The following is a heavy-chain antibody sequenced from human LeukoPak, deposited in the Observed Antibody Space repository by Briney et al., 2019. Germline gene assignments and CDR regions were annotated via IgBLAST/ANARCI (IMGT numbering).Heavy chain of an antibody. CDR2: TYYRPKWYN. D-gene: IGHD2-2*02. J-gene: IGHJ6*02. CDR1: GDSVSSNRAA. Sequence: SQTLSLTCAISGDSVSSNRAAWNWIRQSPSRGLEWLGRTYYRPKWYNDYAVSVKSRITINPDTSKNQFSLKLSSVTAVDTAVYYCARTMSSSHTVYGMDVWGQGTTVTVSS. V-gene: IGHV6-1*01. CDR3: ARTMSSSHTVYGMDV.